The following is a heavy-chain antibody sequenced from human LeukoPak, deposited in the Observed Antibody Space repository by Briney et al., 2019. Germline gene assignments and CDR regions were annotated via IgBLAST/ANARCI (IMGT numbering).Heavy chain of an antibody. J-gene: IGHJ4*02. CDR1: GGSISSSSYY. Sequence: SETLSLTCTVSGGSISSSSYYWGWIRQPPGKGLKWIGSIYYSGSTYYNPSLKSRVTISVDTSKNQFSLKLSSVTAADTAVYYCARHWTVPAAYVDYWGQGTLVTVSS. D-gene: IGHD2-2*01. V-gene: IGHV4-39*01. CDR3: ARHWTVPAAYVDY. CDR2: IYYSGST.